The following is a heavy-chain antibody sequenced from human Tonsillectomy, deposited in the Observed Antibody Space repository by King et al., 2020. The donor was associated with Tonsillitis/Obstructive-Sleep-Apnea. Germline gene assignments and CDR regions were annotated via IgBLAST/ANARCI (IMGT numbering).Heavy chain of an antibody. J-gene: IGHJ4*02. CDR3: ARDSDSSGSPSN. Sequence: VQLVESGAEVKKPGASVKVSCKASGYTFTSYGISCVRQAPGQGLEWMGWISAYNVNTNYAQKLQGRVTMTTDTSTSTADIELRSLGCNDTAVYYCARDSDSSGSPSNWGQGTLVTVSS. CDR2: ISAYNVNT. CDR1: GYTFTSYG. V-gene: IGHV1-18*01. D-gene: IGHD3-22*01.